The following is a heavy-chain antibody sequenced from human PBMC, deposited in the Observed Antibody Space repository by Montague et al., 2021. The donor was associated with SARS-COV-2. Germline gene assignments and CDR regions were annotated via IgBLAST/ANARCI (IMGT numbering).Heavy chain of an antibody. D-gene: IGHD3-22*01. J-gene: IGHJ3*02. Sequence: SETLSLTCTVSGGSISSYYWNWIRQSAGKGLEWIGRIYTSGSTNYDPSLKSRVTMSVDTSKNQFSLKLSSVTAADTAVYYCARGALFYDSSGYYSDAFDIWGEGIMVTVSA. V-gene: IGHV4-4*07. CDR3: ARGALFYDSSGYYSDAFDI. CDR1: GGSISSYY. CDR2: IYTSGST.